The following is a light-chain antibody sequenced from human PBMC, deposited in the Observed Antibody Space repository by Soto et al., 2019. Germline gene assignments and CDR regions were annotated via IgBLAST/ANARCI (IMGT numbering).Light chain of an antibody. CDR3: QQYGTWWT. J-gene: IGKJ1*01. V-gene: IGKV3-15*01. CDR1: QSVSSN. Sequence: EIVMTQSPAPLSVSPGERATLSCRASQSVSSNLAWYQQKPGQAPRLLIYGASTRATGIPARFSGSGSGTEFTLTISSLQSEDFAVYYCQQYGTWWTFGQGTKVEIK. CDR2: GAS.